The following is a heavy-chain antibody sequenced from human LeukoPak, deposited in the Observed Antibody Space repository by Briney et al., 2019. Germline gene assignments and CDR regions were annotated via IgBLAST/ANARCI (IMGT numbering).Heavy chain of an antibody. CDR1: GYIFTDFG. V-gene: IGHV1-18*04. D-gene: IGHD4-17*01. CDR2: ISGNENNP. CDR3: ARAPTVTPDY. J-gene: IGHJ4*02. Sequence: GASVKVSCKASGYIFTDFGTSWVRHAPGQGHEWMGWISGNENNPNYEPKFQGRITTTTDTSTSTAYMELRRLTSDDTAVYYCARAPTVTPDYWGQGTLVTVSA.